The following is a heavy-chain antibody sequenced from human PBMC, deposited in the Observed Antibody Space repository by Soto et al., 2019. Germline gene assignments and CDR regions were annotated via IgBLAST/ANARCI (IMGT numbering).Heavy chain of an antibody. D-gene: IGHD3-22*01. CDR3: AKIDRGPLQYYCGMDV. J-gene: IGHJ6*02. Sequence: EVQLLESGGGLVQPGGSLRLSCAASGFTFSSYAMSWVRQAPGKGLEWVSAISGSGGSTYYADSVKGRFTISRDNSKNTLYLQMNSLRAEDTAVYYCAKIDRGPLQYYCGMDVWGQGTTVTVSS. CDR1: GFTFSSYA. V-gene: IGHV3-23*01. CDR2: ISGSGGST.